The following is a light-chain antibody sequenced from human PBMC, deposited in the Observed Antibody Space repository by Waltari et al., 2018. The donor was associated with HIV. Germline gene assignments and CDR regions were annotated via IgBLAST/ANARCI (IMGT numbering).Light chain of an antibody. CDR1: STDLGAYTS. CDR3: SSFTTSNSLL. Sequence: QSALTQPASVSGSPGQSITVSCTVTSTDLGAYTSVSWYQQTPGTAPKLVIYEVSNRPSGISYRFSGSKSGNTASLTISGLQTEDEGDYYCSSFTTSNSLLFGGGTKVTVL. J-gene: IGLJ2*01. CDR2: EVS. V-gene: IGLV2-14*01.